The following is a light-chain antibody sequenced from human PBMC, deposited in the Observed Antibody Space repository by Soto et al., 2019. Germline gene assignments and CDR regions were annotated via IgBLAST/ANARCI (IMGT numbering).Light chain of an antibody. CDR2: LNSDGSY. V-gene: IGLV4-69*01. Sequence: QSVLTQSPSASASLGASVKLTCTLSSGHSSYAIAWHQQQPEKGPRYLMKLNSDGSYNKGDGIPDRFSGSSSGAERYLTIPSLQSEDEADYHCQTWGTGIVVFGGGTKLTVL. CDR3: QTWGTGIVV. CDR1: SGHSSYA. J-gene: IGLJ2*01.